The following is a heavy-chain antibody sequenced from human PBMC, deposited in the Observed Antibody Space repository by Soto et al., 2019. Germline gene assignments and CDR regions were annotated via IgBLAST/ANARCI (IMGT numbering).Heavy chain of an antibody. CDR3: AKERATTTAFDY. D-gene: IGHD4-17*01. CDR2: ITDNGGST. V-gene: IGHV3-23*01. CDR1: GFTFSRDG. J-gene: IGHJ4*02. Sequence: EVQLLESGGGLVQAGGSLRLSCAASGFTFSRDGMSWVHQAPGKGLEWVSLITDNGGSTYYADSVKGRFTISRDNTKNTLFLQMNSLRAEDTAVYYCAKERATTTAFDYWGQGALVTVSS.